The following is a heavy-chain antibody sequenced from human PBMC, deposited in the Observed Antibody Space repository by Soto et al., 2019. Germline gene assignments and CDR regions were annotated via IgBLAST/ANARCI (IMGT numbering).Heavy chain of an antibody. CDR1: GFTFSSYG. J-gene: IGHJ4*02. D-gene: IGHD1-7*01. V-gene: IGHV3-33*01. Sequence: QVQLVESGGGVVQPGRSLRLSCAASGFTFSSYGMHWVRQAPGKGLEWVAVIWYDGSNKYYADSVKGRFTISRDNSKNTLYLQMNSLRAEDTAVYYFARDNWNYVGLDYWGQGTLVTVSS. CDR3: ARDNWNYVGLDY. CDR2: IWYDGSNK.